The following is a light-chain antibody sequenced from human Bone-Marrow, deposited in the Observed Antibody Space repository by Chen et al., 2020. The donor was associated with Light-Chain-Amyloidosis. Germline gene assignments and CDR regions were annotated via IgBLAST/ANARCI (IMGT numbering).Light chain of an antibody. CDR1: SSDVGGDNR. Sequence: QSALTPPSSVSGSPGQSITLSCTGTSSDVGGDNRVSWYQQHPDKAPKLMIYEVTNRPSWVPDRFSGSKSDNTASLTISGLQTEDEADYFCSSYTIANTLVFGSGTRVTVL. CDR3: SSYTIANTLV. J-gene: IGLJ1*01. CDR2: EVT. V-gene: IGLV2-14*01.